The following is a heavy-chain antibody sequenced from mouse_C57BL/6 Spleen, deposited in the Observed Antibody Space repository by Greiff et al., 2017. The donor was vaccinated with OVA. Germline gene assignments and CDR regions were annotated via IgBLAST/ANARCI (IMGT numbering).Heavy chain of an antibody. CDR1: GYTFTDYY. CDR2: INPNNGGT. V-gene: IGHV1-26*01. D-gene: IGHD2-2*01. J-gene: IGHJ4*01. CDR3: AREGYDGDYYAMDY. Sequence: EVQLQQSGPELVKPGASVKISCKASGYTFTDYYMNWVKQSHGKSLEWIGDINPNNGGTSYNQKFKGKATLTVDKSSSTAYMELRSLTSEDSAVYYCAREGYDGDYYAMDYWGQGTSVTVSS.